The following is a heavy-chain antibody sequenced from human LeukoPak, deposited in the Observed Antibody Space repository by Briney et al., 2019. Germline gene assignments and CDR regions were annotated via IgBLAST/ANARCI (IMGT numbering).Heavy chain of an antibody. CDR1: GFTFSSYA. V-gene: IGHV3-43D*03. Sequence: PGGSLRLSCAASGFTFSSYAMHWVRQAPGKGLEWVSLISWDGGSTYYADSVKGRFTISRDNRKNSLYLQMNSLRAEDTALYFCAKDYSSGWYGGFDYWGQGTLVTVSS. D-gene: IGHD6-19*01. J-gene: IGHJ4*02. CDR3: AKDYSSGWYGGFDY. CDR2: ISWDGGST.